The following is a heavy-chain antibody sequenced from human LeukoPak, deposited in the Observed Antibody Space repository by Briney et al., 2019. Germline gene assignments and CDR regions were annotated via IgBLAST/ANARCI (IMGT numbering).Heavy chain of an antibody. V-gene: IGHV1-69*13. CDR3: ARDSSSAGAGYYGMDV. D-gene: IGHD6-6*01. Sequence: GASVKVSCKASGGTFSSYAISWVRQAPGQGLEWMGGIIPIFGTANYAQKFQGRVTITADESTSTAYMELSSLRSEDTAVYYCARDSSSAGAGYYGMDVWGQGTTVTVSS. CDR2: IIPIFGTA. CDR1: GGTFSSYA. J-gene: IGHJ6*02.